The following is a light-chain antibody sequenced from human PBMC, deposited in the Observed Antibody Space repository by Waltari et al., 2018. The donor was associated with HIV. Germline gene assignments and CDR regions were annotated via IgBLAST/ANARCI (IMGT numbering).Light chain of an antibody. CDR3: QQFDSSPRT. CDR2: GVS. J-gene: IGKJ1*01. CDR1: QSFSSSN. V-gene: IGKV3-20*01. Sequence: EILLTQSPGPLSLSPGERAPLSCRASQSFSSSNLAWFQQKPGQAPRLLIYGVSRRATGIPDRFSGSGSETDFTLTISRLEPEDFAVYYCQQFDSSPRTFGQGTKVELK.